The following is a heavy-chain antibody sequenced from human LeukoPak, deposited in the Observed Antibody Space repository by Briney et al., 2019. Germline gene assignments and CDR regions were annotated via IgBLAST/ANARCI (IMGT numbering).Heavy chain of an antibody. V-gene: IGHV3-23*01. CDR2: ISDSGDSA. CDR1: GFTFSSYT. D-gene: IGHD2/OR15-2a*01. CDR3: ASKSLIFSFDY. J-gene: IGHJ4*02. Sequence: GGSLRLSCAASGFTFSSYTMSWVRQAPGKGLDWVSIISDSGDSAYYADSVKGRFTISRDNYKNTLYLQMSSLRAEDTAVYYCASKSLIFSFDYWGQGTLVTVSS.